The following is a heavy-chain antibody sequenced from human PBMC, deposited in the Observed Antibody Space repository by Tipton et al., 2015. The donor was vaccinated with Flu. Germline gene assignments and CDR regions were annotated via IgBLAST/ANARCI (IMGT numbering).Heavy chain of an antibody. D-gene: IGHD3-10*02. V-gene: IGHV4-39*01. J-gene: IGHJ4*02. CDR3: ARHTGDSVRGVIDY. CDR1: GDSIRSSNYY. CDR2: IFHSGNP. Sequence: TLSLTCAVSGDSIRSSNYYWGWIRQPPGKGLEWIGNIFHSGNPYYNPSLKSRVTISVDTSKNQFSLKLSSATAADTAVYYCARHTGDSVRGVIDYWGQGTLVTVSS.